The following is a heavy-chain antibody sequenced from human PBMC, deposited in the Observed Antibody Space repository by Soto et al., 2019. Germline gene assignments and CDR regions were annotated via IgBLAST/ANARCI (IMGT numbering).Heavy chain of an antibody. J-gene: IGHJ4*02. D-gene: IGHD6-19*01. V-gene: IGHV1-18*01. CDR1: GYTFTSYG. Sequence: ASVKVSCKASGYTFTSYGISWVRQAPGQGLEWMGWISAYNGNTNYAQKLQGRVTMTTDTSTITAYMELRSLRSDDTAVYYCARDRGSGWYLHAFDFDYRGQGTLVTVSS. CDR2: ISAYNGNT. CDR3: ARDRGSGWYLHAFDFDY.